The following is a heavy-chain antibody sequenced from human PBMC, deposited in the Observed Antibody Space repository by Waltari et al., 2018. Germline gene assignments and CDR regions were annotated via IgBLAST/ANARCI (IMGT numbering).Heavy chain of an antibody. Sequence: EVQLVESGGGLVKPGGSLRLSCEASGFRFSTYTMNWVRQAPGKGLGWVSCMSGSASYIRYADSVEGRFAISRDNAKKSLYLQMNSLRGEDTAVYYCARETSSAPNSLDAWGQGTLVTVSS. J-gene: IGHJ5*02. CDR2: MSGSASYI. CDR1: GFRFSTYT. V-gene: IGHV3-21*01. D-gene: IGHD3-22*01. CDR3: ARETSSAPNSLDA.